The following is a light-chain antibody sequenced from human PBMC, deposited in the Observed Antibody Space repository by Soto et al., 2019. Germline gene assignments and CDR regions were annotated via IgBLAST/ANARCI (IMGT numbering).Light chain of an antibody. CDR1: QSIGNY. CDR3: QHMRT. Sequence: DIQMTQSPASLSASVGDRVTITCRASQSIGNYLNWYQQKPGKAPNLLIYRTSSLQSGVPSRFSGSGSGTEFTLTISSLQPEDLGSYYCQHMRTFGQGTKVDIK. V-gene: IGKV1-39*01. J-gene: IGKJ1*01. CDR2: RTS.